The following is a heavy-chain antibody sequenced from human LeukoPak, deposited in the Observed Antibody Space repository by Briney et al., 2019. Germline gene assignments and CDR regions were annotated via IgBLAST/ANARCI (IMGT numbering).Heavy chain of an antibody. V-gene: IGHV1-46*04. CDR1: GYIFTGYY. Sequence: ACARVSCKASGYIFTGYYMHCVPDAPERGCEWGGINYFSGCSTIFAQKLQGRVTLPRDKSTSTVYMELGSLTSEDTAVYYCAREGRGAGYDLGYWGQGTLVSVSS. CDR2: NYFSGCST. D-gene: IGHD5-12*01. CDR3: AREGRGAGYDLGY. J-gene: IGHJ4*02.